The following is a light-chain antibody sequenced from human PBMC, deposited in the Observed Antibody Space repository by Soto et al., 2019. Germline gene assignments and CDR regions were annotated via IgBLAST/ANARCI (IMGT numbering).Light chain of an antibody. CDR3: ASWDDSLNVVV. Sequence: QSVLTQPPSVSGTPGQTVTISCSGGRSNIGTNTLNWYQQLAGAAPELLISIRNRRPSGVRDRFSASKSGTSASLDISGLRSDDEADYYCASWDDSLNVVVFGGGTKVTVL. CDR1: RSNIGTNT. J-gene: IGLJ2*01. V-gene: IGLV1-44*01. CDR2: IRN.